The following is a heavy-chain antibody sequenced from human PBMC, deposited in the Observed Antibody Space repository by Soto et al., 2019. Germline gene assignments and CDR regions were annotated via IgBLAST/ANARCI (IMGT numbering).Heavy chain of an antibody. J-gene: IGHJ4*02. CDR1: GFTFSSYA. D-gene: IGHD3-22*01. V-gene: IGHV3-23*01. CDR3: AKDGSPYYYDSSGYYLH. Sequence: GGSLRLSCAASGFTFSSYAMSWVRQAPGKGLEWVSASSGSGDSTYYADSVKGRFTISRDNSKNTLYLQMNSLRAEDTAVYYCAKDGSPYYYDSSGYYLHWGQGTLVTVSS. CDR2: SSGSGDST.